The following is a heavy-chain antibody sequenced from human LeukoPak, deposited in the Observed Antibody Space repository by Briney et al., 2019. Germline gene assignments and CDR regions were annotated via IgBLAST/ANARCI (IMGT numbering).Heavy chain of an antibody. J-gene: IGHJ4*02. CDR1: GFTVSINY. Sequence: SGGSLRLSCSASGFTVSINYMTWVRQAPGKGLELISLIYPGGATTYAKSVKGRFTISRDKSKNTVYLEMNSLRAEDTALYYCAKVGRGWYIDYWGQGTLVTVSS. D-gene: IGHD6-19*01. CDR2: IYPGGAT. V-gene: IGHV3-53*01. CDR3: AKVGRGWYIDY.